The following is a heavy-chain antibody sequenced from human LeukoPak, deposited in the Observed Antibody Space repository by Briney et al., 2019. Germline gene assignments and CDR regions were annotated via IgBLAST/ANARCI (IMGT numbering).Heavy chain of an antibody. Sequence: SETLSLTCTVPGGSVSSGSYYWSWIRQPPGKGLEWIGYIYYSGSTNYNPSLKSRVTISVDTSKNQFSLMLSSVTAADTAVYYCARYSAPVTSIDYWGQGTLVTVSS. CDR1: GGSVSSGSYY. CDR2: IYYSGST. D-gene: IGHD2-21*02. CDR3: ARYSAPVTSIDY. J-gene: IGHJ4*02. V-gene: IGHV4-61*01.